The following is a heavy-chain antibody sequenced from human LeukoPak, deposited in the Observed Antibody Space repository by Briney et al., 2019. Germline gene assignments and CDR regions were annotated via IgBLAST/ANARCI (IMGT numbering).Heavy chain of an antibody. CDR2: ISSSSYI. J-gene: IGHJ4*02. D-gene: IGHD1-1*01. Sequence: GGSLRLSCAASGFTFSSYSMNWVRQAPGKGLEWVSSISSSSYIYYADSVKGRFTISRDNAKNSLYLQMNSLRAEDTAVYYCARDSNNWNGLDYWGQGTLVTVSS. CDR1: GFTFSSYS. CDR3: ARDSNNWNGLDY. V-gene: IGHV3-21*01.